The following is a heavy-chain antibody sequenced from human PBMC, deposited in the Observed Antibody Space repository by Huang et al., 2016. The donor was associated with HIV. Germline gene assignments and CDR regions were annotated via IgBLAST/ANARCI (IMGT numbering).Heavy chain of an antibody. CDR3: ACDPFIKAFDL. J-gene: IGHJ3*01. V-gene: IGHV3-7*01. Sequence: EVQLVESGGGLVQPGGSLRLSCVASEFSFSTYWMMWLRQGPGVGLEWVASIREDSGQKDYFDALQGRVIISRDNLKNSLYLQMNNVGAEDAGVYYCACDPFIKAFDLWGQGTLVTVSS. CDR1: EFSFSTYW. CDR2: IREDSGQK.